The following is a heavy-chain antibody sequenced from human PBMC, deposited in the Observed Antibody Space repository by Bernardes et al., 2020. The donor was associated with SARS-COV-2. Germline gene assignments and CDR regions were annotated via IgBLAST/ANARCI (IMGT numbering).Heavy chain of an antibody. J-gene: IGHJ4*02. Sequence: SGPTLLKPTQTLTLTCTFSGFSLSTSGVGVGWIRQPPGKALEWLALIYWDDDKRYSPSLKSRLTITKDTSKNQVVLTMTNMDPVDTATYYCAHRSGTWNGPYFDYWGQGTLVTVSS. V-gene: IGHV2-5*02. CDR3: AHRSGTWNGPYFDY. CDR2: IYWDDDK. D-gene: IGHD1-1*01. CDR1: GFSLSTSGVG.